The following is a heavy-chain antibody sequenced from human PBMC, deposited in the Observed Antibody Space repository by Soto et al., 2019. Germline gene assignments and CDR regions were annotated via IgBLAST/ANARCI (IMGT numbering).Heavy chain of an antibody. CDR1: GFTFSSYA. V-gene: IGHV3-48*01. Sequence: EMKLVESGGGLVQPGRSRRVSCAASGFTFSSYAFNWVRQAPGKGLEWISYISVRGGSIFYADSVKGRFTISRDDAQNSLNLQMNTLRGEDTALYFCVRDDKWAFDIWGQGTTVIVSS. D-gene: IGHD1-26*01. CDR2: ISVRGGSI. J-gene: IGHJ3*02. CDR3: VRDDKWAFDI.